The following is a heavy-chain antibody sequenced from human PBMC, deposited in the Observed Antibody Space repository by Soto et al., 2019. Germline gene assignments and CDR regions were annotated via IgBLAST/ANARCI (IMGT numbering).Heavy chain of an antibody. J-gene: IGHJ4*02. CDR3: ARQPQRKGLLIGWRNFDY. D-gene: IGHD2-15*01. Sequence: PGGSLKISCKGSGYSFTSYWISWVRQMPGKGLEWMGRIDPSDSYTNYSPSFQGHVTISADKSISTAYLQWSSLKASDTAMYYCARQPQRKGLLIGWRNFDYWGQGTLVTVSS. CDR2: IDPSDSYT. V-gene: IGHV5-10-1*01. CDR1: GYSFTSYW.